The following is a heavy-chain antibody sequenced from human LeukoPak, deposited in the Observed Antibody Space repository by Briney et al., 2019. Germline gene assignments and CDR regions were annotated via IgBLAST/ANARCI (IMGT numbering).Heavy chain of an antibody. CDR3: ARWRGAQSEFDY. J-gene: IGHJ4*02. CDR1: GFMFSRYS. V-gene: IGHV3-7*01. Sequence: GGTLRLSCVGSGFMFSRYSMGWVRQAPGKGLEFVAHLKESGIEKEYVDSVKGRFTISRDNAENLLYLQMNSLRAEDTALYFCARWRGAQSEFDYWGQGTQVTVSS. D-gene: IGHD3-3*01. CDR2: LKESGIEK.